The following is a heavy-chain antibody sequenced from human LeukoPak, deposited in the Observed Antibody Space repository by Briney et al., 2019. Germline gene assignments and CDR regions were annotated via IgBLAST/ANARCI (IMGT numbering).Heavy chain of an antibody. D-gene: IGHD2-15*01. CDR1: GGSFSGYY. J-gene: IGHJ4*02. V-gene: IGHV4-34*01. Sequence: SETLSLTCAVYGGSFSGYYWSWIRQPPGKGLEWIGEINHSGSTNYNPSLKSRVTISVDTSKNQFSLKLSSVTAADTAVYYCARLSEGYCSGGSCYCLDYWGQGTLVTVSS. CDR2: INHSGST. CDR3: ARLSEGYCSGGSCYCLDY.